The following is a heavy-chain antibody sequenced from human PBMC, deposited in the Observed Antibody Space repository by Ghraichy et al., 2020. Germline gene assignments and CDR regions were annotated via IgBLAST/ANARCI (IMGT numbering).Heavy chain of an antibody. Sequence: SETLSLTCAVSGASISRSDWWTWVRQPPGKGLEWLAEMHHGGNTNYNPSIRSRVTISLDKSRNLLSLNVKSVTAADTAVYFCARVPCCPSGFSDGSGYYWEMRWFDPWGRGTLVTVAS. CDR2: MHHGGNT. CDR1: GASISRSDW. D-gene: IGHD3-22*01. CDR3: ARVPCCPSGFSDGSGYYWEMRWFDP. V-gene: IGHV4-4*02. J-gene: IGHJ5*02.